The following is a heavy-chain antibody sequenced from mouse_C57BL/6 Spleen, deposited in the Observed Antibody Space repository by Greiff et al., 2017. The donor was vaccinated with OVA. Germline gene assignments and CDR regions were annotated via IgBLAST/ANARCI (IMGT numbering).Heavy chain of an antibody. V-gene: IGHV2-2*01. CDR3: AREFITTVVAPAY. Sequence: VQRVESGPGLVQPSQSLSITCTVSGFSLTSYGVHWVRQSPGKGLEWLGVIWSGGSTDYNAAFISRLSISKDNSKSQVFFKMNSLQADDTAIYYCAREFITTVVAPAYWGQGTLVTVSA. CDR2: IWSGGST. D-gene: IGHD1-1*01. CDR1: GFSLTSYG. J-gene: IGHJ3*01.